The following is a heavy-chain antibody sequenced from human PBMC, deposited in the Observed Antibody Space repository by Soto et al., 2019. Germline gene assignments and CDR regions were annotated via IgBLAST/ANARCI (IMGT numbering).Heavy chain of an antibody. CDR2: ISGSGGPT. D-gene: IGHD3-3*01. CDR1: GFSFSSYA. Sequence: GGSLRLSCAASGFSFSSYAMSWVRQAPGRGLEWVSSISGSGGPTYYADSVKGRLTISRDNSKSTVHLQMNSLRSDDTAVYYCVKGPYYDFWSAYVDFWGQGTLVTVSS. V-gene: IGHV3-23*01. CDR3: VKGPYYDFWSAYVDF. J-gene: IGHJ4*02.